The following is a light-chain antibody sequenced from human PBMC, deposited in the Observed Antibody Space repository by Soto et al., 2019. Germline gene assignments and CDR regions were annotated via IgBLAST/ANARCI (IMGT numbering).Light chain of an antibody. J-gene: IGKJ1*01. V-gene: IGKV3-20*01. CDR2: VTS. CDR3: QQYGTSRT. Sequence: EIGLKKSLVTVSLSRRDRGPXSCRASETVNSNSLAWYQQKRAQSPRLLVYVTSRSATAIPYRFSGCGSGTDFTLSIIRPENEAFAVYYLQQYGTSRTFFQSTKVDI. CDR1: ETVNSNS.